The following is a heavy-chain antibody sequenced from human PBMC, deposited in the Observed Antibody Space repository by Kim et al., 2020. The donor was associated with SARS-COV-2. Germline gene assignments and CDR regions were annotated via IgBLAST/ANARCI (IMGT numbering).Heavy chain of an antibody. D-gene: IGHD4-4*01. V-gene: IGHV4-39*07. CDR1: GGSISSSSYY. CDR3: ARDSDYSNFWFDP. J-gene: IGHJ5*02. Sequence: SETLSLTCTVSGGSISSSSYYWGWIRQPPGKGLEWIGSIYYSGSTYYNPSLKSRVTISVDTSKNQFSLKLSSVTAADTAVYYCARDSDYSNFWFDPWGQGTLVTVSS. CDR2: IYYSGST.